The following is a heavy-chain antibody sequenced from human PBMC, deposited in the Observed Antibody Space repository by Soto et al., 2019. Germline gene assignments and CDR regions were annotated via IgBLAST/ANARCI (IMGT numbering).Heavy chain of an antibody. CDR1: GFSRSTSGMR. CDR3: ARGYSYGRYYGMDV. CDR2: IDCDDDQ. J-gene: IGHJ6*02. D-gene: IGHD5-18*01. Sequence: GPTLVNPTQTLTLTCTFSGFSRSTSGMRVSWIRQPPGKALEWLARIDCDDDQFYSTSLKTRLTISKDPSKNQVVLTMTNMDPVDTATYYCARGYSYGRYYGMDVWGQGTTVTVSS. V-gene: IGHV2-70*04.